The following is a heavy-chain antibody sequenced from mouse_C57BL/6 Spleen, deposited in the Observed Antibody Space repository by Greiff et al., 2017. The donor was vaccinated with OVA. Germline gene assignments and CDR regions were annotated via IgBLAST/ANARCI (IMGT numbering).Heavy chain of an antibody. Sequence: VESGGGLVQPNGSLKLSCAASGFTFNTYAMHWVRQAPGKGLEWVARIRSKSSNYATYYADSVKDRFTISRDDSQSMLYLQMNNLKTEDTAMYYCVRERDGYDGPLPMDYWGQGTSVTVSS. CDR3: VRERDGYDGPLPMDY. CDR2: IRSKSSNYAT. V-gene: IGHV10-3*01. J-gene: IGHJ4*01. CDR1: GFTFNTYA. D-gene: IGHD2-2*01.